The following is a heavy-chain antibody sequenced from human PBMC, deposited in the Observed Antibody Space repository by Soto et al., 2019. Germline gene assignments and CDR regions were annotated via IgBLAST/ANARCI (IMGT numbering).Heavy chain of an antibody. J-gene: IGHJ4*02. CDR3: ARSDPNYDILTGYPYYFDY. Sequence: ASLKVSCKASGYTFTGYYMHWVREAPGQGLEWMGWINPNSGGTNYAQKFQGGVTMIRDTSISTAYMELSRLRSDDTAVYYCARSDPNYDILTGYPYYFDYWGQGTLVTVSS. D-gene: IGHD3-9*01. CDR2: INPNSGGT. CDR1: GYTFTGYY. V-gene: IGHV1-2*02.